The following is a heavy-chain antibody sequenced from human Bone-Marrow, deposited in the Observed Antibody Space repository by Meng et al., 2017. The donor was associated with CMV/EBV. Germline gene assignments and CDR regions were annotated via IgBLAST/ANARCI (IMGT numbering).Heavy chain of an antibody. CDR3: ARGGSRGSGYIPAVNLNFDL. CDR1: GGSISSSSYY. J-gene: IGHJ2*01. V-gene: IGHV4-39*07. Sequence: SETLSLTCTVSGGSISSSSYYWGWIRQPPGKGLEWIGSIYYSGSTYYNPYLKSRVTISVDTSKIHFSLKLSSVPAADTAGYDCARGGSRGSGYIPAVNLNFDLWGRGNLV. D-gene: IGHD3-22*01. CDR2: IYYSGST.